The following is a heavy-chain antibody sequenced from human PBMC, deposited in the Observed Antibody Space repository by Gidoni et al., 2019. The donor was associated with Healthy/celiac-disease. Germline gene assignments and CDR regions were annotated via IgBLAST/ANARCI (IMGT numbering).Heavy chain of an antibody. J-gene: IGHJ3*02. Sequence: GKGLEWIGYIYYSGSTNYNPSLKSRVTISVDTSKNQFSLKLSSVTAADTAVYYCARDVPGDDAFDIWGQGTMVTVSS. CDR2: IYYSGST. CDR3: ARDVPGDDAFDI. V-gene: IGHV4-59*13.